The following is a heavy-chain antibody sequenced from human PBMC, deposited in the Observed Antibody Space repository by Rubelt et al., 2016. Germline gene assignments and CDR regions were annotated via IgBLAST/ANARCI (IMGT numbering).Heavy chain of an antibody. J-gene: IGHJ3*02. D-gene: IGHD1-26*01. V-gene: IGHV5-51*01. CDR3: ARLRGSPQGAAFDI. CDR2: IYPGDSAT. Sequence: EVQLVQSGAEVKKPGESLKISCKGSGYSFTTYWIGWVRQMPGKGLEFMGIIYPGDSATRYSPAFQGQVTISADKSISPAYRQGSSLKASDTAMYYWARLRGSPQGAAFDIWGQGTMVTVSS. CDR1: GYSFTTYW.